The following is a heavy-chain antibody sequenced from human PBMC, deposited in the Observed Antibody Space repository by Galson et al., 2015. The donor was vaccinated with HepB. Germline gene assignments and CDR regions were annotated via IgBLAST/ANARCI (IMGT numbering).Heavy chain of an antibody. V-gene: IGHV3-30-3*01. CDR1: GFTFSSYA. Sequence: SLRLSCAASGFTFSSYAMHWVRQAPGKGLEWVAVISYDGSNKYYADSVKGRFTISRDNSKNTLYLQMNSLRAEDTAVYYCARDQARDYGDYGGFDYWGQGTLVTVSS. D-gene: IGHD4-17*01. J-gene: IGHJ4*02. CDR2: ISYDGSNK. CDR3: ARDQARDYGDYGGFDY.